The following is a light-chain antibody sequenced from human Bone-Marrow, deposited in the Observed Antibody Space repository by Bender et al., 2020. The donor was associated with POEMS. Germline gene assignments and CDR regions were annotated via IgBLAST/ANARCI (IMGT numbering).Light chain of an antibody. J-gene: IGLJ2*01. Sequence: SYELTQPSSVSVSPGQTARITCSGDVLATRYARWFQQKPGQAPLLVIYKDSERPSGIPERFSGSNSGNTVTLTITRVEAGDEAEYYCQLYNSGSHLEVLFGGGTKLTVL. CDR2: KDS. CDR1: VLATRY. CDR3: QLYNSGSHLEVL. V-gene: IGLV3-27*01.